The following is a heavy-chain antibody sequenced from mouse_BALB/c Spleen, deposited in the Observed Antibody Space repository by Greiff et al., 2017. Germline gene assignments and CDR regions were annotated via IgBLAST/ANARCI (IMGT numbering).Heavy chain of an antibody. D-gene: IGHD1-1*01. CDR3: ARTTVVASGGAMDY. Sequence: QVQLQQSGAELVRPGTSVKISCKASGYTFTNYWLGWVKQRPGHGLEWIGDIYPGGGYTNYNEKFKGKATLTADTSSSTAYMQLSSLTSEDSAVFFCARTTVVASGGAMDYWGQGTSVTVSS. CDR1: GYTFTNYW. V-gene: IGHV1-63*02. CDR2: IYPGGGYT. J-gene: IGHJ4*01.